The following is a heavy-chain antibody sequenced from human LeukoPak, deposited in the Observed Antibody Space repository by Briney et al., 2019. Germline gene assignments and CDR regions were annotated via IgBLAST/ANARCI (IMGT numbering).Heavy chain of an antibody. CDR3: VRASYYDSTGYVKDNFDY. V-gene: IGHV3-73*01. Sequence: GGSLRLSCAASGFTFSGSVIHWVRQASGKGLEWVGRIRSKDNNGATAYAASVKGRFTISRDDSKNTAYLQMNSLTAEDTAVYYCVRASYYDSTGYVKDNFDYWGQGTLVTVSS. CDR2: IRSKDNNGAT. J-gene: IGHJ4*02. D-gene: IGHD3-22*01. CDR1: GFTFSGSV.